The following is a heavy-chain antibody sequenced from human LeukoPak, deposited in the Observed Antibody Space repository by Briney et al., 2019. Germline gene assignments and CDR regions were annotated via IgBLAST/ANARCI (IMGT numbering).Heavy chain of an antibody. Sequence: SETLSLTYTVSGGSISSGDYYWSWIRQPPGKGLEWIGYIYYSGSTYYNPSLKSRVTISVDTSKNQFSLKLSSETAADTAVYYCIAGFGHYYFDYWGQGTLVTVSS. CDR1: GGSISSGDYY. V-gene: IGHV4-30-4*01. CDR3: IAGFGHYYFDY. D-gene: IGHD3-10*01. J-gene: IGHJ4*02. CDR2: IYYSGST.